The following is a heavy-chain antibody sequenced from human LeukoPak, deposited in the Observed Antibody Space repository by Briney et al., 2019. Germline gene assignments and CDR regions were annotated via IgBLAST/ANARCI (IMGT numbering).Heavy chain of an antibody. CDR3: ARVAILYYMDV. V-gene: IGHV4-38-2*01. Sequence: SETLSLTCAVSGYSISSGYYWGWMRQPPGKGLEWIGRIYHSGSTYYNPSLKSRVTISVDTSKNQFSLKLSSVTAADAAVYYCARVAILYYMDVWGKGTTVTVSS. J-gene: IGHJ6*03. CDR2: IYHSGST. CDR1: GYSISSGYY.